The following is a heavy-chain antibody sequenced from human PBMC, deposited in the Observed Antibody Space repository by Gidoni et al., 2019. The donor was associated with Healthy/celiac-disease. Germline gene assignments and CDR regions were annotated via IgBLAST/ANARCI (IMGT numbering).Heavy chain of an antibody. Sequence: QVQLLASGGGLVKPGGSLCLSCSASRFPFSDYYMSWIRQAPGKGLEWVSYISSSGSTIYYADSVKGRFTISRDNAKNSLYLQRNSLRAEDTAVYYGARENGNYKENDYWGQGTLVTVSS. J-gene: IGHJ4*02. CDR1: RFPFSDYY. CDR3: ARENGNYKENDY. D-gene: IGHD1-7*01. V-gene: IGHV3-11*01. CDR2: ISSSGSTI.